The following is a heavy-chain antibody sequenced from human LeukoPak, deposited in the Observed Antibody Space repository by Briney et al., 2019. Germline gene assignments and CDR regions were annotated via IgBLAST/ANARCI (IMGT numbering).Heavy chain of an antibody. D-gene: IGHD3-10*01. CDR1: GFTFSSYW. Sequence: GGSLRLSCAASGFTFSSYWMHWVRQVPGKGLVWVSRINSDGSSTSYADSVKGRFTISRDNSKNTLYLQMNSLRAEDTAVYYCAKGPWFGEYGPRFDYWGQGTLVTVSS. V-gene: IGHV3-74*01. CDR3: AKGPWFGEYGPRFDY. J-gene: IGHJ4*02. CDR2: INSDGSST.